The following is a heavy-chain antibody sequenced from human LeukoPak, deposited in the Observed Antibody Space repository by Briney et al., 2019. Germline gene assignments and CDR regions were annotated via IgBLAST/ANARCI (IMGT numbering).Heavy chain of an antibody. J-gene: IGHJ4*02. D-gene: IGHD3-10*01. CDR2: ISRRDDYT. V-gene: IGHV3-23*01. Sequence: GGSLRLPCAASGFAFSSYAMSWVRRPPGKGLEWVSVISRRDDYTYYADPVKGRFTISRDNSKNTLYLQMNTLRAEDTAVYYCANDYRSGSFHDFWGQGTLVTVSS. CDR1: GFAFSSYA. CDR3: ANDYRSGSFHDF.